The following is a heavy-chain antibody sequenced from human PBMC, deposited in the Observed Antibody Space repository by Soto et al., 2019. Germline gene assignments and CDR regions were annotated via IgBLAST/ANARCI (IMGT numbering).Heavy chain of an antibody. Sequence: SETLSLTCTVSGGSISSGDYYWSWIRQPPGKGLEWIGYIYYSGSTYYNPSLKSRVTISVDTSKNQFSLKLSSVTAADTAVYYCASGAAGYCSGGSCYLPRLYYYYGMDVWGQGTTVTGLL. CDR2: IYYSGST. D-gene: IGHD2-15*01. J-gene: IGHJ6*02. CDR1: GGSISSGDYY. V-gene: IGHV4-30-4*01. CDR3: ASGAAGYCSGGSCYLPRLYYYYGMDV.